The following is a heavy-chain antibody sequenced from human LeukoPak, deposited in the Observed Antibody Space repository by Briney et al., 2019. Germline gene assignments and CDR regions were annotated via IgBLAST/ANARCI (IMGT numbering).Heavy chain of an antibody. CDR1: GGSISSSSYY. CDR2: IYYSGST. J-gene: IGHJ4*02. CDR3: ARDWRIAAAGTGY. V-gene: IGHV4-39*07. D-gene: IGHD6-13*01. Sequence: PSETLSLTCTVSGGSISSSSYYWGWIRQPPGKGLEWIGSIYYSGSTYYNPSLKSRVTISVDTSKNQFSLKLSSVTAADTAVYYCARDWRIAAAGTGYWGQGTLVTVSS.